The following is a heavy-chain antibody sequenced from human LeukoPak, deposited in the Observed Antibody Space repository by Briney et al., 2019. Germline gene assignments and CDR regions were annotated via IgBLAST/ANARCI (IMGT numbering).Heavy chain of an antibody. D-gene: IGHD5-18*01. Sequence: APVKVSCRASGFTFTGYYMHWVRQAPGQGLEWMGWINPNSGGTNYAQKFQGWVTMTRDTSISTAYMELSRLRSDDTAVYYCARAASGYSYGLYWDWGQGTLVTVSS. CDR3: ARAASGYSYGLYWD. V-gene: IGHV1-2*04. CDR1: GFTFTGYY. J-gene: IGHJ4*02. CDR2: INPNSGGT.